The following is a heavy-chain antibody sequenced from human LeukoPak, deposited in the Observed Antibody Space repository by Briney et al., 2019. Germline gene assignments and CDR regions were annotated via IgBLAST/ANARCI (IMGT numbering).Heavy chain of an antibody. J-gene: IGHJ4*02. V-gene: IGHV3-30-3*01. CDR3: AKVRGYFDY. CDR1: GFTFSSYA. Sequence: GGSLRLSCAASGFTFSSYAMHWARQAPGKGLEWVAVISYDGSNKYYADSVKGRFSISRDNSNNTVSLQMNSLRAEDTAVYYCAKVRGYFDYWGRGSLITVSS. CDR2: ISYDGSNK.